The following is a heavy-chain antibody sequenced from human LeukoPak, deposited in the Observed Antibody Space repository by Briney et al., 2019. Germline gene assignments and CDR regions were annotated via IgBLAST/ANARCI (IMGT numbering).Heavy chain of an antibody. CDR3: ARIDSSSWYGDLAY. J-gene: IGHJ4*02. D-gene: IGHD6-13*01. CDR2: ISSSSSTI. V-gene: IGHV3-48*02. Sequence: PGGSLRLSCAASGFTFSSYSINWVRQAPGKGLEWVSYISSSSSTIYYADSVKGRFTISRDNAKNSLYLQMNSLRDEDTAVYYCARIDSSSWYGDLAYWGQGTLVTVSS. CDR1: GFTFSSYS.